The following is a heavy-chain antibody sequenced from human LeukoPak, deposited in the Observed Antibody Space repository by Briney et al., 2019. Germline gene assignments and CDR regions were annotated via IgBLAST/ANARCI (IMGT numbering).Heavy chain of an antibody. CDR2: ISSSSTYT. J-gene: IGHJ4*02. CDR3: ARAQYYFDD. Sequence: TTGGSLRLSCAASGFTFIDYYMSWIRQAPGKGLEWVSYISSSSTYTNYADSVKGRFTISRDNAKKSLYLQMNSLRAEDTAVYYCARAQYYFDDWGQGTLVTVSS. CDR1: GFTFIDYY. V-gene: IGHV3-11*06.